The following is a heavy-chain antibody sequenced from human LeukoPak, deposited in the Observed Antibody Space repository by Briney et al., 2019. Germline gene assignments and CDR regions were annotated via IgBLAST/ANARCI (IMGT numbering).Heavy chain of an antibody. CDR1: GGSISSYY. CDR2: IYYSGST. V-gene: IGHV4-59*01. Sequence: SETLSLTCTVSGGSISSYYWSWIRQPPGKGLEWIGYIYYSGSTNYNPSLKSRVTISGDTSKNQFPLKLSSVTAADTAVYYCARVGCSSTSGYELDNRFDPWGQGTLVTVSS. CDR3: ARVGCSSTSGYELDNRFDP. J-gene: IGHJ5*02. D-gene: IGHD2-2*01.